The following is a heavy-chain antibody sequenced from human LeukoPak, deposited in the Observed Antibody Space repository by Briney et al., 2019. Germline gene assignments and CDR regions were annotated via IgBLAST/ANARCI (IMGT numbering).Heavy chain of an antibody. CDR2: ISSSSSYI. Sequence: GESLKISCAASGFTFSSYSMNWVRQAPGKGLEWVSSISSSSSYIYYADSVKGRFTISRDNAKNSLYLQMNSLRAEDTAVYYCARVQDIVVVPAEFDYWGQGTLVTVSS. V-gene: IGHV3-21*01. D-gene: IGHD2-2*01. CDR1: GFTFSSYS. CDR3: ARVQDIVVVPAEFDY. J-gene: IGHJ4*02.